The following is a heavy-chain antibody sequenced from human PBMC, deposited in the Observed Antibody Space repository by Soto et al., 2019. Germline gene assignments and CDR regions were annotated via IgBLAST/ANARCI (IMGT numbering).Heavy chain of an antibody. V-gene: IGHV4-30-4*01. Sequence: PSETLSLTCTVSGGSISSGDYYWSWIRQPPGKGLEWIGYIYYSGSTYYNPSLRGRVTISVDKSNNQFSLTLKYVTAADTAVHYCATLPPRIEVTVLPIPTWGQGTLVTVSS. CDR2: IYYSGST. CDR3: ATLPPRIEVTVLPIPT. CDR1: GGSISSGDYY. D-gene: IGHD2-15*01. J-gene: IGHJ5*02.